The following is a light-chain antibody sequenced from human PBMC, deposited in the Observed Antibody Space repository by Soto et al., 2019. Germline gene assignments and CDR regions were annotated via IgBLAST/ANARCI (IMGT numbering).Light chain of an antibody. V-gene: IGKV1-9*01. CDR3: QQLNSYPLT. Sequence: IQLTQSPSSLSPSVRDRVTITSRASQGIAHYLAWYKQQPGNAPTLLTYTASTLKSGVPSRSSGGGSATDFTPTISSLQHEDFATYFCQQLNSYPLTFGQGTRLEI. J-gene: IGKJ5*01. CDR1: QGIAHY. CDR2: TAS.